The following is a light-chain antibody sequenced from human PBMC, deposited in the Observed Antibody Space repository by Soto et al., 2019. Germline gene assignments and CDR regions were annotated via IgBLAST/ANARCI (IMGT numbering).Light chain of an antibody. CDR3: QQYGSSPGT. J-gene: IGKJ2*01. CDR2: GAS. CDR1: QSVTSSY. V-gene: IGKV3-20*01. Sequence: EIVLTQSPGTLSLSPGEGASLSCRASQSVTSSYLAWYQQKPGQAPRLLIYGASSRATGIPDRFSGSGSGTDFTLTISRLEPEDFAMYYCQQYGSSPGTFGQGTKLEIK.